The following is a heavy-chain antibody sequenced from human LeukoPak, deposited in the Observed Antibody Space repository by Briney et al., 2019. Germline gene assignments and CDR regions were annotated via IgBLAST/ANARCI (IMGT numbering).Heavy chain of an antibody. V-gene: IGHV4-59*01. CDR1: GGSISSYY. Sequence: SETLSLTCTVSGGSISSYYWSWIRQPPGKGLEWIGYIYYSGSTNYNPSLKSRVTISVDTSKNQFPLKLSSVTAADTAVYYCARSETPGAAFDIWGQGTMVTVSS. CDR3: ARSETPGAAFDI. CDR2: IYYSGST. J-gene: IGHJ3*02. D-gene: IGHD2-15*01.